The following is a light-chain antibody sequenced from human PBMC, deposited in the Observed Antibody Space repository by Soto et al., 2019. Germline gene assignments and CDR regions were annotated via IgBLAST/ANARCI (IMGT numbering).Light chain of an antibody. CDR2: SAT. CDR1: EDVRQD. J-gene: IGKJ1*01. CDR3: LQANNYPWT. V-gene: IGKV1-6*01. Sequence: GDRVTITCRTSEDVRQDLAWFQQRPGKAPNLLIYSATRLQSGVPSRFSGSGSGTDFTLIISSLQPEDFATYYCLQANNYPWTFGLGTKVDI.